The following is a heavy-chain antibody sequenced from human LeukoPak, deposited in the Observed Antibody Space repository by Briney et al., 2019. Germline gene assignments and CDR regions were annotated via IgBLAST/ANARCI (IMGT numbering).Heavy chain of an antibody. J-gene: IGHJ4*02. D-gene: IGHD3-10*01. Sequence: GGSLRLSCAASGFTFSSYEMNWVRQAPGKGLEWVSYISSSGSTIYYADSVKGRFTISRDNAKNSLYLQMNSLRAEDTAVYYCARDSNYYGSGVRDYWGQGTLVTVSS. CDR1: GFTFSSYE. V-gene: IGHV3-48*03. CDR3: ARDSNYYGSGVRDY. CDR2: ISSSGSTI.